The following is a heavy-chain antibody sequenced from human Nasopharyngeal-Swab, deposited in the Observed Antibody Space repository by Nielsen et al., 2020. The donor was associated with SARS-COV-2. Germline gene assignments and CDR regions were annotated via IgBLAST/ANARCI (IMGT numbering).Heavy chain of an antibody. V-gene: IGHV3-74*01. J-gene: IGHJ4*02. Sequence: GGSLRLSCAASGFTFSTYWMHWVRQAPGKGLVWVSRINSDGSSTNYADSVKGRFTISRDNAKNTLCLQMNSLRAEDTAVYYCAAAAKGYWGQGTLVTSPQ. CDR1: GFTFSTYW. D-gene: IGHD2-2*01. CDR3: AAAAKGY. CDR2: INSDGSST.